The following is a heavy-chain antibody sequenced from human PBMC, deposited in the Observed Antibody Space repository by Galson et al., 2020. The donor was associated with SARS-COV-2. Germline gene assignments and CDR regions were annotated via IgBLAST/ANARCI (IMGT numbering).Heavy chain of an antibody. V-gene: IGHV3-30*18. D-gene: IGHD3-22*01. J-gene: IGHJ4*02. CDR2: ISYDGSNK. Sequence: GESLKISCAASGFTFSSYGMHWVRQAPGKGLEWVAVISYDGSNKYYADSVKGRFTISRDNSKNTLYLQMNSLRAEDTAVYYCAKDRVDSSGLNYFDYWGQGTLVTVSS. CDR3: AKDRVDSSGLNYFDY. CDR1: GFTFSSYG.